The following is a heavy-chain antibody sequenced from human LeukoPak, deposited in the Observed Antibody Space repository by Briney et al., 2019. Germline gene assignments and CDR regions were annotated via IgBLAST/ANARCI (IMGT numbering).Heavy chain of an antibody. CDR3: ARSHIGGQLGPMFAFDI. CDR1: GGSISSGSYY. J-gene: IGHJ3*02. CDR2: LYTSGST. D-gene: IGHD6-6*01. Sequence: SQTLSLTCTVSGGSISSGSYYWSWIRQPAGKGLEWIGRLYTSGSTHYIPSLKSRVTISADTSKNQFSLKLSSVTAADTAVYYCARSHIGGQLGPMFAFDIWGQGTMVTVSS. V-gene: IGHV4-61*02.